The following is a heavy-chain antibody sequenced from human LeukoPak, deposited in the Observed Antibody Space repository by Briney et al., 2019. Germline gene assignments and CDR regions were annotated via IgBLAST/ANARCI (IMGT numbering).Heavy chain of an antibody. V-gene: IGHV4-59*08. CDR2: IYYSGST. CDR3: ARMGNPATVTTDY. D-gene: IGHD4-17*01. Sequence: SETLSLTCTVSGGSISSYYWSWIRQPPGKGLEWIGYIYYSGSTNYNPSLKSRVTISVDTSKNQFSLKLSSVTAADTAVYYCARMGNPATVTTDYWGQGTLVTVSS. J-gene: IGHJ4*02. CDR1: GGSISSYY.